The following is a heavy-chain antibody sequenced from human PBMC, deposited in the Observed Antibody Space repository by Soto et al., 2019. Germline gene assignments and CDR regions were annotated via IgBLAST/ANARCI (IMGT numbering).Heavy chain of an antibody. D-gene: IGHD3-9*01. Sequence: SETLSLTCAVYGGSFSGYYWSWIRQPPGKGLEWIGEINHSGSTNYNPSLKSRVTISVDTSKNQFSLKLSSVTAADTAVYYCAGGRGLDFDWLSRNYYYYYYMDVWGKGTTVTVSS. J-gene: IGHJ6*03. CDR2: INHSGST. V-gene: IGHV4-34*01. CDR1: GGSFSGYY. CDR3: AGGRGLDFDWLSRNYYYYYYMDV.